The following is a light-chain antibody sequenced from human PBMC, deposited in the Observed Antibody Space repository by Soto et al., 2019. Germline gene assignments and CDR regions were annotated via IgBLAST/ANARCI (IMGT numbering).Light chain of an antibody. CDR1: QSVSSSY. V-gene: IGKV3-20*01. CDR2: GAS. CDR3: QQYGSSPVYT. Sequence: EIVLTQSPGTLSLSPGERATLSCRASQSVSSSYLAWYQQKPGQAPRLLIYGASSRATGIPDRFSGSGSGAYFTLTISRLEPEYFAVYSCQQYGSSPVYTFGQGTKLEIK. J-gene: IGKJ2*01.